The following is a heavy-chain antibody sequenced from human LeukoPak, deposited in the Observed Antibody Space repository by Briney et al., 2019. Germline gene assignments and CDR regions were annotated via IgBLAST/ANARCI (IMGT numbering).Heavy chain of an antibody. D-gene: IGHD3-10*01. J-gene: IGHJ4*02. Sequence: AGGSLRLSCAASGFTFSSSGMHWVRQAPGKGLEWVAVISYDGSNKYSADSVKGRFTISRDNSKNTLYLQMNSLRAEDTAVYYCAKQRGYYGSGSAFDYWGQGTLVTVSS. V-gene: IGHV3-30*18. CDR3: AKQRGYYGSGSAFDY. CDR1: GFTFSSSG. CDR2: ISYDGSNK.